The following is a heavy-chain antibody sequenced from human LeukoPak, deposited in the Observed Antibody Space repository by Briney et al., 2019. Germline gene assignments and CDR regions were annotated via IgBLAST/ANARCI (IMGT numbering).Heavy chain of an antibody. CDR3: TTAPHRGYSYGYRGVVDY. D-gene: IGHD5-18*01. Sequence: GGSLRLSCAASGFTFSNAWMSWVRQAPGKGLEWVGRIISKTDGGTTDYAAPVKGRFTISRDDSKNTLYLQMNSLKTEDTAVYYCTTAPHRGYSYGYRGVVDYWGQGTLVTVSS. V-gene: IGHV3-15*01. J-gene: IGHJ4*02. CDR2: IISKTDGGTT. CDR1: GFTFSNAW.